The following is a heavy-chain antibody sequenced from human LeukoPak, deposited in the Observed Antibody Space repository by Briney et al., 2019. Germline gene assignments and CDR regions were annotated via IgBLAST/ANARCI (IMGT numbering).Heavy chain of an antibody. V-gene: IGHV5-51*01. CDR2: IYPGDSDT. CDR1: GYSFTSYW. J-gene: IGHJ6*03. CDR3: ARGADGSGSYYNEYYYYMDV. D-gene: IGHD3-10*01. Sequence: KVSCKASGYSFTSYWIGWVRQMPGKGLEWMGIIYPGDSDTRYSPSFQGQVTISADKSISTAYLQWSSLKASDTAMYYCARGADGSGSYYNEYYYYMDVWGKGTTVTISS.